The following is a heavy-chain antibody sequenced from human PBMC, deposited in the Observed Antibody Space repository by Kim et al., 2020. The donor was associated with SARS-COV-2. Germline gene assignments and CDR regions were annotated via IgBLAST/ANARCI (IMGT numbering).Heavy chain of an antibody. Sequence: TEYGASVKGRFTISRDDAKSVAYLQMNSLKTADTAVYYCTRDDFWSGYYVIWGQGTLVTVSS. D-gene: IGHD3-3*01. J-gene: IGHJ4*02. V-gene: IGHV3-49*02. CDR2: T. CDR3: TRDDFWSGYYVI.